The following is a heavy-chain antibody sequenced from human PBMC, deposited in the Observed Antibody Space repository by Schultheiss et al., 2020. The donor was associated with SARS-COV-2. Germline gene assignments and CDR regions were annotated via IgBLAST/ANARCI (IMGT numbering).Heavy chain of an antibody. J-gene: IGHJ6*02. Sequence: SETLSLTCTVSGGSISSYYWSWIRQPPGKGLEWIGYIYYSGITYYNPSLKSRLTISVDTSKNQFSLKLSSVTAADTAVYYCARDRYGMDVWGQGTTVTVSS. CDR2: IYYSGIT. CDR3: ARDRYGMDV. CDR1: GGSISSYY. V-gene: IGHV4-59*12.